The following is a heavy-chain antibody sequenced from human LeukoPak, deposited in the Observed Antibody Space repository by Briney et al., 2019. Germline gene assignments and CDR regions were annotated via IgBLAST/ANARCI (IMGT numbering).Heavy chain of an antibody. V-gene: IGHV4-34*01. CDR1: GGSFRGYY. J-gene: IGHJ3*02. CDR2: INHSGST. Sequence: SETLSLTCAVYGGSFRGYYWSWIRQPPGKGLEWIGEINHSGSTNYNPSLKSRVTISLDTSMKKFSLKLNSVTAADTAVYYCARHRLPYYDFWSGTRYVGAFDIWGQGTMVTVSS. CDR3: ARHRLPYYDFWSGTRYVGAFDI. D-gene: IGHD3-3*01.